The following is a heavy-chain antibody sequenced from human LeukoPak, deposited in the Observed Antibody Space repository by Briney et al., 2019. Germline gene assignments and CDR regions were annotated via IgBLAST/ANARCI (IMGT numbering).Heavy chain of an antibody. CDR2: IYYSGST. J-gene: IGHJ5*02. V-gene: IGHV4-39*07. CDR1: GGSISSSSYY. CDR3: ARVAALTHQYVATQNWFDP. Sequence: SETLSLTCTVSGGSISSSSYYWGWIRQPPGKGLEWIGSIYYSGSTYYNPSLKSRVTISVDTSKNQFSLKLSSVTAADTAVYYCARVAALTHQYVATQNWFDPWGQGTLVTVSS. D-gene: IGHD1-14*01.